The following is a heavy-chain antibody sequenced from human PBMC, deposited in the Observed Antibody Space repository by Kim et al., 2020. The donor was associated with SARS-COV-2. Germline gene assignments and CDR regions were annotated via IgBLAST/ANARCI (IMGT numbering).Heavy chain of an antibody. CDR2: IYHSGST. Sequence: SETLSLTCAVSGGSISSSNWWSWVRQPPGKGLEWIGEIYHSGSTNYNPSLKSRVTISVDKSKNQFSLKLSSVTAADTAVYYCARGSSGISPYYYYYYGMDVWGQGTPVTVSS. D-gene: IGHD3-10*01. CDR3: ARGSSGISPYYYYYYGMDV. CDR1: GGSISSSNW. J-gene: IGHJ6*02. V-gene: IGHV4-4*02.